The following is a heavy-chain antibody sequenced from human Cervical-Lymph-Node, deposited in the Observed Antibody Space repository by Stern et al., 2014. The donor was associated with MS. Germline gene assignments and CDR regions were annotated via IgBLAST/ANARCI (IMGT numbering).Heavy chain of an antibody. Sequence: VQLVESGTEMQKPGASVKVSCRASGYTFTFFLMHWVRQAPGQGPEWMGRISTKTGDTVYAPKFQGRLTMTSDTSTNIVYMELNGLRSDDTAVYYCGRGNRSFDPWGQGTLVTVSS. CDR3: GRGNRSFDP. V-gene: IGHV1-2*06. CDR1: GYTFTFFL. D-gene: IGHD3-16*02. J-gene: IGHJ5*02. CDR2: ISTKTGDT.